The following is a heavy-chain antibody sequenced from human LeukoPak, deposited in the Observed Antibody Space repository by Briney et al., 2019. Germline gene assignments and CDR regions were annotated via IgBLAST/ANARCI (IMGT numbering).Heavy chain of an antibody. Sequence: GGSLKLSCTASGFSINSYDMNWVRQAPGKRLEWVTSISPKSDFIYYSDSVRGRFTISRDNADNSLYLQMNSLRAEDTAVYYCARADCSASTCYLRRSWFDPWGQGTLVTVSS. J-gene: IGHJ5*02. CDR3: ARADCSASTCYLRRSWFDP. CDR2: ISPKSDFI. CDR1: GFSINSYD. V-gene: IGHV3-21*01. D-gene: IGHD3-9*01.